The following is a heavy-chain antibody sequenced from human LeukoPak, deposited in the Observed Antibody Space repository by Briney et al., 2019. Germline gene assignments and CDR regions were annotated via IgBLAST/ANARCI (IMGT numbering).Heavy chain of an antibody. V-gene: IGHV4-4*07. D-gene: IGHD3-9*01. Sequence: SETLSLTCTVSGGSISSYHWSWIRQPAGKGLEWIGRIYTSGSTNYNPSLKSRVTMSVDTSKNQFSLKLSSVTAADTAVYYCARNDILTGPTYFDYWGQGTLVTVSS. J-gene: IGHJ4*02. CDR2: IYTSGST. CDR3: ARNDILTGPTYFDY. CDR1: GGSISSYH.